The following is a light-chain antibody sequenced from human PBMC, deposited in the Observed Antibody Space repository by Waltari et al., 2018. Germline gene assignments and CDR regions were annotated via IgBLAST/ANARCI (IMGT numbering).Light chain of an antibody. J-gene: IGKJ1*01. V-gene: IGKV3-11*01. CDR2: DAS. Sequence: EVVLTQSPATLSLSPGERATLSCRASHSISKFLAWYQQRPGQAPRLLIYDASDRPPGIPARFSGSGSRTDFTLTISSLEPEDFAVYYCQQRTDWLWTFGQGTKVEIK. CDR3: QQRTDWLWT. CDR1: HSISKF.